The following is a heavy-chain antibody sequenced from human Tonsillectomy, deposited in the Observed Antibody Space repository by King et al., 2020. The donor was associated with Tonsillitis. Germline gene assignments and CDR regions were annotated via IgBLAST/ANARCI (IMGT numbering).Heavy chain of an antibody. CDR3: ARRDPEAALGTYYFDL. CDR1: GYRFASDW. CDR2: IFPADSDT. Sequence: QLVQSGAEVRKPGESLKISCKAWGYRFASDWIGWVRQMPGKGLEWMGIIFPADSDTRYNPSFQGQVSISVDRSISTAYLQWNSLKASDTAVYYCARRDPEAALGTYYFDLWGPGTLVIVSS. J-gene: IGHJ4*01. D-gene: IGHD6-25*01. V-gene: IGHV5-51*01.